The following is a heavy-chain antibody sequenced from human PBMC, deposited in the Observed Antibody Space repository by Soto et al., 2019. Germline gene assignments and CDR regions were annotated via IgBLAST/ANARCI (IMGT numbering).Heavy chain of an antibody. CDR3: AREGAGYCTNGVCSDAFDI. D-gene: IGHD2-8*01. Sequence: PGGSLRLSCAASGFTFSSYWMSWVRQAPGKGLEWVANIKQDGSEKYYVDSVEGRFTISRDNAKNSLYLQMNSLRAEDTAVYYCAREGAGYCTNGVCSDAFDIWGQGTMVTVSS. V-gene: IGHV3-7*01. CDR1: GFTFSSYW. J-gene: IGHJ3*02. CDR2: IKQDGSEK.